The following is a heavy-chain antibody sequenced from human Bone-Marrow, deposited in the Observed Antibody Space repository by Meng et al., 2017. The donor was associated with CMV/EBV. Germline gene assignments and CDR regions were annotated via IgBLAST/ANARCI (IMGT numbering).Heavy chain of an antibody. CDR3: ATHGSLITVTKMGYDH. CDR1: GFTFSSYG. J-gene: IGHJ5*02. CDR2: IWYDGTNR. D-gene: IGHD4-11*01. Sequence: GESLKISCAASGFTFSSYGMHWVRQAPGKGLEWVAVIWYDGTNRYYADSVKGRFTLSRDNSNNIQYLQMNSLRAEDTAVYFCATHGSLITVTKMGYDHWGQGTLVTVSS. V-gene: IGHV3-33*03.